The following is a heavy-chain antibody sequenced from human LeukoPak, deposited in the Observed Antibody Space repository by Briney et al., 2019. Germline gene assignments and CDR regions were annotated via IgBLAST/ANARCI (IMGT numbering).Heavy chain of an antibody. CDR1: AFTFSTYA. J-gene: IGHJ4*02. Sequence: AGGSLRLSCAASAFTFSTYAMHWVRQAPGKGLEWVALIWYDGSNTYYADSVKGRFTISRDNSKNTLYLQMNSLRADDTAVHYCARWITSFDYWGQGTLVTVSS. CDR2: IWYDGSNT. V-gene: IGHV3-33*01. D-gene: IGHD2-2*01. CDR3: ARWITSFDY.